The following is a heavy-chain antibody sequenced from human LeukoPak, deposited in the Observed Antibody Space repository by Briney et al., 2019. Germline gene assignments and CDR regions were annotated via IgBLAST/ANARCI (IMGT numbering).Heavy chain of an antibody. CDR3: ASDDYGDYVL. D-gene: IGHD4-17*01. V-gene: IGHV5-51*01. Sequence: GESLKISCKASRYSSASYWIAWVRQMLGKGLEWMGIIYPGDSDIIYSPSFQGQVSISADKSISTAYLQWSSLKASDTAMYYCASDDYGDYVLWGQGTLVTVSS. J-gene: IGHJ4*02. CDR2: IYPGDSDI. CDR1: RYSSASYW.